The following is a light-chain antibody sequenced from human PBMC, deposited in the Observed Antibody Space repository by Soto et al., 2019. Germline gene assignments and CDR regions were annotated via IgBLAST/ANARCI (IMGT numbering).Light chain of an antibody. V-gene: IGKV3-11*01. CDR2: DAS. CDR1: QSVSSF. J-gene: IGKJ5*01. Sequence: EIMLTQSPATLSLTPGERATLSCRASQSVSSFLAWYQQKPGQAPRLLIYDASNRATGIPARFSGSGSGTDFTLTISSPEPEDFAVYYCQQYGSSPITFGRGTRLEIK. CDR3: QQYGSSPIT.